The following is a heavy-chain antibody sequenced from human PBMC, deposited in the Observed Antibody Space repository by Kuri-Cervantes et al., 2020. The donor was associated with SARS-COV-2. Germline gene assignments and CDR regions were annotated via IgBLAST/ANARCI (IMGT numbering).Heavy chain of an antibody. V-gene: IGHV4-30-2*01. J-gene: IGHJ5*02. CDR2: IHASGSA. D-gene: IGHD3-22*01. Sequence: LRLSCGVPGGTITSDGYSWSWVRQPPGKGLEFIGFIHASGSAYYNPSLQSRVTISVDRSKTQFSLTVTSVTAADTAVYYCARVAGCVGSFCYYTNWFDHWGHGTLVTVSS. CDR3: ARVAGCVGSFCYYTNWFDH. CDR1: GGTITSDGYS.